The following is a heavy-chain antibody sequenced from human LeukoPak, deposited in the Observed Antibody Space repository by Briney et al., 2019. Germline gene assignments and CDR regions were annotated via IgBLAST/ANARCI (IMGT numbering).Heavy chain of an antibody. CDR2: IYYSGST. J-gene: IGHJ4*02. CDR1: GGSISSYY. D-gene: IGHD6-19*01. CDR3: ARHFSVATFDY. Sequence: PETLSLTCTVSGGSISSYYWSWIRQPPGKGLEWIGYIYYSGSTNHNPSLKSRVTISVDTSKNQFSLKLSSVTAADTAVYYCARHFSVATFDYWGQGTLVTVSS. V-gene: IGHV4-59*08.